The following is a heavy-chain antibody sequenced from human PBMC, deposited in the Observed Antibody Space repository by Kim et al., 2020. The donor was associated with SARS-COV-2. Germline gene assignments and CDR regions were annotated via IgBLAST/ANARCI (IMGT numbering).Heavy chain of an antibody. CDR3: TCGYSSNFDF. CDR1: GFTFSGSA. CDR2: IRSKTHNYAT. J-gene: IGHJ4*02. V-gene: IGHV3-73*01. Sequence: GGSLRLSCAASGFTFSGSAMHWVRQASGKGLEWVGRIRSKTHNYATAYAESVTGRFTVSRDDSKNTAYLQMNSLKTEDTAVYYCTCGYSSNFDFWGQGTL. D-gene: IGHD3-22*01.